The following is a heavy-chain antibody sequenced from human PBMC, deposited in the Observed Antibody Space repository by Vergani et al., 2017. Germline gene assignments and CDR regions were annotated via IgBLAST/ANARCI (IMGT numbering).Heavy chain of an antibody. CDR1: GYTFIHYD. CDR2: MSPNSGNT. D-gene: IGHD6-6*01. J-gene: IGHJ4*02. CDR3: VGGSSSTFDF. V-gene: IGHV1-8*01. Sequence: QVQLVQSGAEVRKPGASVKVSCKASGYTFIHYDISWVRQASGQGLEWMGWMSPNSGNTGYAQKFLGRITMTRDTSISTAFMELSSLTSDDTAVYYCVGGSSSTFDFWGQGTLVTVSS.